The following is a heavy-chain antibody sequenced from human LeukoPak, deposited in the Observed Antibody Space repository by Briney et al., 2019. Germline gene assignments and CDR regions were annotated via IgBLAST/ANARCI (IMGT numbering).Heavy chain of an antibody. CDR2: ISWNSGNI. Sequence: GGSLRLSCAASGFTFDDYAMHWVRQAPGKGLEWVSGISWNSGNIGYADSVKGRFTISRDNAKNSLYLQMNSLRAEDTALYYCAKSLVHSSGYYYNYFDYWGQGALVTVSS. V-gene: IGHV3-9*01. CDR1: GFTFDDYA. D-gene: IGHD3-22*01. J-gene: IGHJ4*02. CDR3: AKSLVHSSGYYYNYFDY.